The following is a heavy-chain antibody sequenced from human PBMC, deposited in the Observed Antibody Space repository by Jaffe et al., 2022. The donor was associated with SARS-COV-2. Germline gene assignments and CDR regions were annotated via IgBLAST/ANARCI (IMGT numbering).Heavy chain of an antibody. Sequence: QVQLQESGPGLVKPSETLSLTCTVSGGSISSYYWSWIRQPPGKGLEWIGYIYYSGSTNYNPSLKSRVTISVDTSKNQFSLKLSSVTAADTAVYYCAREVGQVFDPWGQGTLVTVSS. J-gene: IGHJ5*02. V-gene: IGHV4-59*01. D-gene: IGHD2-2*01. CDR2: IYYSGST. CDR3: AREVGQVFDP. CDR1: GGSISSYY.